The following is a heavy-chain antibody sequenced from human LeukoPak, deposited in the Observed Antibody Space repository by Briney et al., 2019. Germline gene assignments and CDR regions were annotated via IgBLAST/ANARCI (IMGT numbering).Heavy chain of an antibody. CDR3: ARLGPQYCSSTSCYQFDY. D-gene: IGHD2-2*01. V-gene: IGHV4-59*08. CDR1: GGSIRSYY. CDR2: IYYSGST. Sequence: SETLSLTCTVSGGSIRSYYWSWIRQPPGKGLEWIGYIYYSGSTNYNPSLKSRVTISVDTSKNRFSLKLTSVTGADTAVYYCARLGPQYCSSTSCYQFDYWGQGTLVTVSS. J-gene: IGHJ4*02.